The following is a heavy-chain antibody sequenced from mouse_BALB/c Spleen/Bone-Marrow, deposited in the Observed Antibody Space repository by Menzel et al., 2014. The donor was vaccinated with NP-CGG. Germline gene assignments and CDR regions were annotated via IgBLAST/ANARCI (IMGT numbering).Heavy chain of an antibody. V-gene: IGHV1S81*02. CDR1: GYTFTSYY. CDR3: SRGRRDALDY. J-gene: IGHJ4*01. Sequence: ESGAELVKPGASVKLSCKASGYTFTSYYMYWVKQRPGQGLEWFGEINPSNGGTNLNEKFKNKATLTVDKSSSTAYMQLSSLTSEDSAVYYCSRGRRDALDYWGQGTSVTVSS. CDR2: INPSNGGT.